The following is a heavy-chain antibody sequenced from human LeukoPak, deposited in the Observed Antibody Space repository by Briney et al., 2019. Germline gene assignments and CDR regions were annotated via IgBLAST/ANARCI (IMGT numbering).Heavy chain of an antibody. CDR1: GFTFSSYA. D-gene: IGHD7-27*01. CDR2: ISYDGSNK. V-gene: IGHV3-30*04. CDR3: ARDLAWGAFDY. J-gene: IGHJ4*02. Sequence: GGSLRLSCAASGFTFSSYAMHWVRQAPGKGLEWVAVISYDGSNKYYADSVKGRFTISRDDSKNMLSLQMNSLRVEDTAVYYCARDLAWGAFDYWGQGALVTVSS.